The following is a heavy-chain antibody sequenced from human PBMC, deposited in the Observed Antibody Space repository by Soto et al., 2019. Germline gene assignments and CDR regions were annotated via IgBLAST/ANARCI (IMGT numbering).Heavy chain of an antibody. CDR3: VRLGYYYDRSGPYYFDS. CDR2: VYHGGNT. V-gene: IGHV4-39*01. J-gene: IGHJ4*02. D-gene: IGHD3-22*01. CDR1: GDSISGSNTRYY. Sequence: SETLSLTCTVSGDSISGSNTRYYWGWIRQTPAKGLEWIGSVYHGGNTYYNPSLESRVTISVDTSKNQLSLRLTSVTAADTALFYCVRLGYYYDRSGPYYFDSWGQGTPVTGSS.